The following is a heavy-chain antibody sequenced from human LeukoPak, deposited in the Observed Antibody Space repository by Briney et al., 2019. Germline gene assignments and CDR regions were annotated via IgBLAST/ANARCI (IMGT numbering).Heavy chain of an antibody. CDR1: GYTFTSYD. CDR3: ARGVATRGVAFDY. CDR2: MNPNSGNT. Sequence: GASVKVSCKASGYTFTSYDINWVRQATGQGLEWMGWMNPNSGNTGYAQKFQGRVTITRNTSISTAYMELSSLRSEDTAVYYCARGVATRGVAFDYWGQGTLVTVSS. J-gene: IGHJ4*02. V-gene: IGHV1-8*03. D-gene: IGHD5-12*01.